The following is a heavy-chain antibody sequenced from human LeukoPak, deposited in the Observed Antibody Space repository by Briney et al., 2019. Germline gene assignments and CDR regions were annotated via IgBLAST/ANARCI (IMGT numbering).Heavy chain of an antibody. J-gene: IGHJ4*02. Sequence: PGGSLRLSCAASGFTFSSYAMRWVRQAAEEGLGWVSAMSGSGGRTYYGYSVKGRFTICRDNSKNTLYLQMNTLRAENADLYVCAKGDQRVVPAAMVDYWGQGTLVTVSS. CDR3: AKGDQRVVPAAMVDY. CDR1: GFTFSSYA. D-gene: IGHD2-2*01. V-gene: IGHV3-23*01. CDR2: MSGSGGRT.